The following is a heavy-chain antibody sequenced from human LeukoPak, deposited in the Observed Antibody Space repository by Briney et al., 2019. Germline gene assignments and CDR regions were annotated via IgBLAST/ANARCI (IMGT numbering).Heavy chain of an antibody. CDR3: AHRRYYYDSSGPQGGWFDP. D-gene: IGHD3-22*01. Sequence: SGPTLVKPTQTLTLTCTFSGFSLSTSGVGVGWIRQPPGKALEWLALIYWNDDKRYSPSLKSRLTITKDTSKNQVVLTMTNMDPVDTATYYCAHRRYYYDSSGPQGGWFDPWGQGTLVTVSS. V-gene: IGHV2-5*01. CDR2: IYWNDDK. J-gene: IGHJ5*02. CDR1: GFSLSTSGVG.